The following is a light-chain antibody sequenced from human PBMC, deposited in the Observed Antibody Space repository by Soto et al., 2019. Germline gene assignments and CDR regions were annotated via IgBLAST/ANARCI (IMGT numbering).Light chain of an antibody. Sequence: VLTQSPATLSLSPGERATLSCRSSQTVGSSFLAWYQQKRGQAPRLLIYGASNRATGIPDRFSGSGSGTEFTLTIGSLQSEDFAVYYCQQYHNWPRTFGQGTKVDIK. CDR1: QTVGSS. CDR2: GAS. J-gene: IGKJ1*01. V-gene: IGKV3D-15*01. CDR3: QQYHNWPRT.